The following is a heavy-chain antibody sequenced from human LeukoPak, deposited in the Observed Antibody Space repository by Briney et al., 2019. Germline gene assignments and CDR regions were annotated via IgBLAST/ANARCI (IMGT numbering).Heavy chain of an antibody. D-gene: IGHD3-22*01. CDR1: GFTFSSYW. J-gene: IGHJ4*02. CDR2: IKQDGSEK. CDR3: ARGPLNYYDSSGYYPPIYY. Sequence: PGGSLRLSCAASGFTFSSYWMTWVRQAPGKGLEWVANIKQDGSEKYHVDSVKGRFTISRDNAKNSLYLQMNSLRAEDTAVYYCARGPLNYYDSSGYYPPIYYWGQGTLVTVSS. V-gene: IGHV3-7*01.